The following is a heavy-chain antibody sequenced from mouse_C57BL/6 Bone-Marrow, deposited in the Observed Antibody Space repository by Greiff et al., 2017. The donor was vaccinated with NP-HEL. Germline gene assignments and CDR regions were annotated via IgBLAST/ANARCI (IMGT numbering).Heavy chain of an antibody. Sequence: EVMLVESGTVLARPGASVKMSCKTSGYTFTSYWMHWVKQRPGQGLEWIGAIYPVNSDTSYNQKFKGKAKLTAVTSASTAYMELSSLTNEDSAVYYCTRPPHYYGSSRWYFDVWGTGTTVTVSS. CDR1: GYTFTSYW. V-gene: IGHV1-5*01. J-gene: IGHJ1*03. D-gene: IGHD1-1*01. CDR2: IYPVNSDT. CDR3: TRPPHYYGSSRWYFDV.